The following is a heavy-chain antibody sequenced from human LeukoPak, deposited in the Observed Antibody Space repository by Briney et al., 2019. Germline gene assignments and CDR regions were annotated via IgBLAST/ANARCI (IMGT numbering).Heavy chain of an antibody. D-gene: IGHD4-17*01. CDR3: ARDDPHYGDYVYYYGMDV. J-gene: IGHJ6*02. CDR1: GGTFSSYA. CDR2: ISAYNGNT. V-gene: IGHV1-18*01. Sequence: GASVKVSCKASGGTFSSYAISWVRQAPGQGLEWVGWISAYNGNTNYAQKLQGRVTMTTDTSTSTAYMELRSLRSDDTAVYYCARDDPHYGDYVYYYGMDVWGQGTTVTVSS.